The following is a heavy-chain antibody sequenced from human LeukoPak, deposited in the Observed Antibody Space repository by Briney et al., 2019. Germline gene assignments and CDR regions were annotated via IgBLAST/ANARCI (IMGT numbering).Heavy chain of an antibody. Sequence: PGGSLRLSCATSGFTFSSFTMNWVRQAPGKGLEWVSYISSSSRTIYDADSVKGRFTISRDNAKNSLYLQMNSLRDEDTAVYYCARCRGYNYGDWFFDLWGRGTLVTVSS. J-gene: IGHJ2*01. D-gene: IGHD5-18*01. CDR3: ARCRGYNYGDWFFDL. CDR2: ISSSSRTI. V-gene: IGHV3-48*02. CDR1: GFTFSSFT.